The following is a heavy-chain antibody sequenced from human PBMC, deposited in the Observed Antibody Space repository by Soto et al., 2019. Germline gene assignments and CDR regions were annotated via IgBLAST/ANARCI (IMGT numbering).Heavy chain of an antibody. D-gene: IGHD2-15*01. Sequence: SETLSLTCTVSGGSISRGGYYWSWIRQPPGKGLEWIGYIYYSGRTYYNPSLKSRVIISLDTSKNQFSLKLSSVTAADTAVYFCARSGDVVAAPIDYWGQGTLVTVSS. CDR3: ARSGDVVAAPIDY. CDR2: IYYSGRT. V-gene: IGHV4-30-4*01. CDR1: GGSISRGGYY. J-gene: IGHJ4*02.